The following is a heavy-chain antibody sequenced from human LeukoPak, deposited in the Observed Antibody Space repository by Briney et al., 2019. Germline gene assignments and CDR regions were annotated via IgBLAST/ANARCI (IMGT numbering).Heavy chain of an antibody. CDR3: ARGITPDY. V-gene: IGHV4-34*01. J-gene: IGHJ4*02. Sequence: SETLSLTCAVYGGSFSGYYWSWIRQPPGKGLEWIGEINHSGSTNYNPSLKSRVTISVDTSKNQFSLKLSSVTAADTAVYYCARGITPDYWGQGTLVIVSS. CDR1: GGSFSGYY. D-gene: IGHD2-15*01. CDR2: INHSGST.